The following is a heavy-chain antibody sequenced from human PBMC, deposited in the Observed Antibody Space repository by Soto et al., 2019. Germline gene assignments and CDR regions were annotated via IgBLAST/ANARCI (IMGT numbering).Heavy chain of an antibody. CDR1: GGSISSSNYY. CDR2: ISYSGTT. D-gene: IGHD1-26*01. J-gene: IGHJ4*02. V-gene: IGHV4-39*01. CDR3: ARPTERALCFDN. Sequence: PSETLSLTCTVSGGSISSSNYYWGWIRQPPGKGLDWIGSISYSGTTYYNPSLKSRVTISVDTSKNQFSLKLGSVTAADTAVYYCARPTERALCFDNWGQGTLVNVSS.